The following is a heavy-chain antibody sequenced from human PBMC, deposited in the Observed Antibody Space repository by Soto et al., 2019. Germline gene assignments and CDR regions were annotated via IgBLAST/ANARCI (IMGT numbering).Heavy chain of an antibody. CDR3: ARTAGGRVRGALDI. J-gene: IGHJ3*02. Sequence: DLEESGGGVVQPGTSLRLSCVASGFTFSSYGMHWVRQAPGMGLEWVAVIPNTENKKYYADSVKGRFTISRDNSQNTLFLQMDSLMSEDTAMYYCARTAGGRVRGALDIWGQGTMVTVS. CDR1: GFTFSSYG. D-gene: IGHD6-13*01. V-gene: IGHV3-30-3*01. CDR2: IPNTENKK.